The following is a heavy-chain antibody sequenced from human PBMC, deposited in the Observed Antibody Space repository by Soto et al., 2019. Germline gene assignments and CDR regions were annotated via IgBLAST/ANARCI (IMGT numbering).Heavy chain of an antibody. CDR1: GVSISSGKW. Sequence: QVQLQESGPGLVKPSGTLSLTCTISGVSISSGKWWSWVRQPPGEGLAWIVEFFHTGNTDYKPSLKSRLSRLVHKSKNQFSRNLDSVTAPDTAVYYCARNLFDSRGYPPEVWGQGIVVTVSS. D-gene: IGHD3-22*01. V-gene: IGHV4-4*02. CDR2: FFHTGNT. J-gene: IGHJ4*02. CDR3: ARNLFDSRGYPPEV.